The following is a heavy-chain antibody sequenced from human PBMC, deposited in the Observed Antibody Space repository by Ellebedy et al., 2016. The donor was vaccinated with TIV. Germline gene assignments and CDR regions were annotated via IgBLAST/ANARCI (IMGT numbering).Heavy chain of an antibody. CDR3: VRDLTNYGSSSC. Sequence: AASVKVSCKASGYTFTGYYIHWVRQAPGQGLEWVAWINPNSGDTAYAQNLQGRVTVTGDTSISTAYMELSRLISDDTAVYYCVRDLTNYGSSSCWGQGTLVTVSS. CDR2: INPNSGDT. CDR1: GYTFTGYY. V-gene: IGHV1-2*02. D-gene: IGHD3-22*01. J-gene: IGHJ4*02.